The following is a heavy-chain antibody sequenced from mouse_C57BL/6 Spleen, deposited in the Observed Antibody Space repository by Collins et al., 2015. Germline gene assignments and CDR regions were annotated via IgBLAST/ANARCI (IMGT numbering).Heavy chain of an antibody. CDR3: ASGPYGNYLFDY. V-gene: IGHV1-59*01. D-gene: IGHD2-1*01. J-gene: IGHJ2*01. CDR2: IDPSDSYT. CDR1: GYTFTSYW. Sequence: QVQLQQPGAELVRPGTSVKLSCKASGYTFTSYWMHWVKQRPGQGLEWIGVIDPSDSYTNYNQKFKGKATLTVDTSSSTAYMQLSSLTSEDSAVYYCASGPYGNYLFDYWGQGTTLTVSS.